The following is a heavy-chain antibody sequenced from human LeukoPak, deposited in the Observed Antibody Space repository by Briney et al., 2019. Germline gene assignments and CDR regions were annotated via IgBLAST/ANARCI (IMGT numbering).Heavy chain of an antibody. D-gene: IGHD2-15*01. V-gene: IGHV3-33*01. CDR1: GFTFSSYG. Sequence: GRSLRLSCAASGFTFSSYGMHWVRQAPGKGLEWVAVIWYDGSNKYYADSVKGRFTISRDNSKNTLYLQMNSLRAEDTAMYYCARERIVVVVAATPPAYYYYGMDVWGKGTTVTVSS. J-gene: IGHJ6*04. CDR3: ARERIVVVVAATPPAYYYYGMDV. CDR2: IWYDGSNK.